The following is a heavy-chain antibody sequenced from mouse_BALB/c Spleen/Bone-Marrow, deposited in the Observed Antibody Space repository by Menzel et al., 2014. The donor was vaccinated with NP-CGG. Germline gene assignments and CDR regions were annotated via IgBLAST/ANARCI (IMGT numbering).Heavy chain of an antibody. D-gene: IGHD3-1*01. CDR2: ISYSAIT. V-gene: IGHV3-2*02. Sequence: EVNLVESGPGLVKPSQSLSLTCTVTGYSITSDYAWNWIRQFPGNKLEWMGSISYSAITYYNPSLKSRISITRDTSQNQFFLQLKAVTTRDTATYYCARGRAVYFDYWGQGTTLTVSS. CDR1: GYSITSDYA. J-gene: IGHJ2*01. CDR3: ARGRAVYFDY.